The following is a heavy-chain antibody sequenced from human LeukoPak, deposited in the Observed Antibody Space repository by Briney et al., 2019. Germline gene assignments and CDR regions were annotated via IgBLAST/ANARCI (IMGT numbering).Heavy chain of an antibody. J-gene: IGHJ4*02. Sequence: GRSLRVSCAASGFTFSSYWMHWVRQAPGKGLVWVSRINSDWSRTSYVDSVKGRLTISRDNAKNTLYLQMNSLRAEDTAVYSCSAYYYDSSGYPFDHWGKGNLVSVFS. CDR3: SAYYYDSSGYPFDH. V-gene: IGHV3-74*01. CDR1: GFTFSSYW. CDR2: INSDWSRT. D-gene: IGHD3-22*01.